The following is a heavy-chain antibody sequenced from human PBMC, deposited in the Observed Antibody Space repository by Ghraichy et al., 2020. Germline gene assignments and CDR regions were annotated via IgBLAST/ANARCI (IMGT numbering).Heavy chain of an antibody. J-gene: IGHJ6*02. Sequence: SGPTLVKPTQTLTLTCTFSGFSLSTSGMSVSWIRQPPGKALEWLARIDWDGDKYYSTSLKTRLTISKDTSKNLVVLTMTNMDPADTATYYCARIRYDILPGYDKGYGMDVWGQGTTVTVSS. CDR3: ARIRYDILPGYDKGYGMDV. V-gene: IGHV2-70*11. CDR1: GFSLSTSGMS. CDR2: IDWDGDK. D-gene: IGHD3-9*01.